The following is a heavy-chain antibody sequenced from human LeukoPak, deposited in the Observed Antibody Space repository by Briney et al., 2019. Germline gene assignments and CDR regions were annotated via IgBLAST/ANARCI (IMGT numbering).Heavy chain of an antibody. CDR3: ARYIVSYTHDAFDI. CDR2: IYYSGST. CDR1: GGSISSYY. J-gene: IGHJ3*02. D-gene: IGHD1-26*01. Sequence: PSETLSLTCTVSGGSISSYYWSWVRQPPGKGLEWVGHIYYSGSTSYNPSLKSRVTISVDTSKKQFSLKLSSVTAADTAFYYCARYIVSYTHDAFDIWGQGTMVTVSS. V-gene: IGHV4-59*01.